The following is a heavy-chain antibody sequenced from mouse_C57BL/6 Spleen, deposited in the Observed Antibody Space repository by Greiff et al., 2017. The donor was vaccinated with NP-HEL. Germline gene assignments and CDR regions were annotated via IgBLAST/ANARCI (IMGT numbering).Heavy chain of an antibody. CDR2: IDPSDSYT. D-gene: IGHD1-1*01. V-gene: IGHV1-69*01. J-gene: IGHJ4*01. CDR1: GYTFTSYW. CDR3: ARGSSPYAMDY. Sequence: QVQLQQPGAELVMPGASVKLSCKASGYTFTSYWMHWVKQRPGQGLEWIGEIDPSDSYTNYNQKFKGKSTLTVDKSSSTAYMQLNSLTSEDSAVYYCARGSSPYAMDYWGQGTSVTVSS.